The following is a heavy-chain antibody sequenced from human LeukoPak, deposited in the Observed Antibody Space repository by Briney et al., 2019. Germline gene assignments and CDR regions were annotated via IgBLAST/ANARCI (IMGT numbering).Heavy chain of an antibody. CDR2: VSDSGRA. J-gene: IGHJ4*02. D-gene: IGHD2-15*01. V-gene: IGHV4-4*07. Sequence: PSETLSLTCTVSGVSISGYYWTWIRQPAGKGLEWIGRVSDSGRAYDNPSLESRVTISLDTSNSQFSLKVTSVTAADTAVYYCARGRDMTPLAAYYSFVNWGQGTLVSVSS. CDR1: GVSISGYY. CDR3: ARGRDMTPLAAYYSFVN.